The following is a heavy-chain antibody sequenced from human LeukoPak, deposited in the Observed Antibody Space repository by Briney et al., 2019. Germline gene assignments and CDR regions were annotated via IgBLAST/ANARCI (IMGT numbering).Heavy chain of an antibody. CDR3: AKYGGDVLLWFGELLSYYYYYGMDV. V-gene: IGHV3-23*01. J-gene: IGHJ6*02. D-gene: IGHD3-10*01. CDR2: ITGSGGST. Sequence: PGGSLRLSCAASGFTFSSSAMSWVRQAPGKGLEWVSAITGSGGSTYYAASVKGRFTSSRDNSKNSLYLPMNSLRAEDTAVYYCAKYGGDVLLWFGELLSYYYYYGMDVWGQGTTVTVSS. CDR1: GFTFSSSA.